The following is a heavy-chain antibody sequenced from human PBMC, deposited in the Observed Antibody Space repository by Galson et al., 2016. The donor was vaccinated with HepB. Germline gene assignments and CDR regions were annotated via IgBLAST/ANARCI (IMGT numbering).Heavy chain of an antibody. D-gene: IGHD3-10*01. CDR3: ARRDYYGSGGYRP. CDR1: GGSISSRSYY. Sequence: SETLSLTCTVSGGSISSRSYYWGWMRQSPGKGLEWVGDIYYSGSAYYNPSLKSRVTISVDTSKNQFSAKLTSVTSADTAVYYCARRDYYGSGGYRPWGQGTLVIVSS. V-gene: IGHV4-39*01. J-gene: IGHJ5*02. CDR2: IYYSGSA.